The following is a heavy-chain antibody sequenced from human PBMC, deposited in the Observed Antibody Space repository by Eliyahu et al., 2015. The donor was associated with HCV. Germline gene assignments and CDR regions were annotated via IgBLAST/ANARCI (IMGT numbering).Heavy chain of an antibody. CDR3: ARSVSSGDTGQYFQH. CDR1: GFTFSSYG. V-gene: IGHV3-33*01. Sequence: QVQLVESGGGVVQPGRSLRLSCAASGFTFSSYGMHWVRXAPGQGQGLEWVAVIWYDGSNKYYADSVKGRFTISRDNSKNTLYLQMNSLRAEDTAVYYCARSVSSGDTGQYFQHWGQGTLVTVSS. D-gene: IGHD3-22*01. CDR2: IWYDGSNK. J-gene: IGHJ1*01.